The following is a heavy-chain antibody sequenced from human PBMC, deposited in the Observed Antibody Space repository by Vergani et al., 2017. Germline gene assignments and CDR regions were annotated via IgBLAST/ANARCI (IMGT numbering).Heavy chain of an antibody. V-gene: IGHV1-69*04. J-gene: IGHJ6*03. Sequence: QVQLVQSGAEVKKPGSSVKVSCKASGGTFSSYAISWVRPAPGQGLEWMGRIIPILGIANYAQKFQGRVTITADTSTSTAYMELSSLRSEDTAVYYCARGGYCSGGSCTYYYYYMDVWGKGTTVTVSS. CDR1: GGTFSSYA. CDR2: IIPILGIA. D-gene: IGHD2-15*01. CDR3: ARGGYCSGGSCTYYYYYMDV.